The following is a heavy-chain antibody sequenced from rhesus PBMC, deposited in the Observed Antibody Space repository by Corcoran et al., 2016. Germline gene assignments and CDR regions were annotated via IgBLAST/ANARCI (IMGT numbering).Heavy chain of an antibody. J-gene: IGHJ5-1*01. CDR3: ACPFERGRFEV. D-gene: IGHD3-34*01. V-gene: IGHV4S9*01. CDR2: IYAKSVTP. Sequence: QVRLQESGPGLVKPSETLSLTCAVSGGSMSEGSFWNWIRQPPGKGLDWIGNIYAKSVTPPNPSLKSRVTISKDTSNNQFVLKVTSVTAADTAVYYCACPFERGRFEVWGAGVLVTVSA. CDR1: GGSMSEGSF.